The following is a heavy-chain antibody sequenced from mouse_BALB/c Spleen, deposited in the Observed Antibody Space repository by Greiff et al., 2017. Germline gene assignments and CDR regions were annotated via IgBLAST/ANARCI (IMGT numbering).Heavy chain of an antibody. V-gene: IGHV1S81*02. CDR3: TRYYDGYPFAY. CDR1: GYTFTSYY. CDR2: INPSNGGT. D-gene: IGHD2-3*01. Sequence: QVQLQQPGAELVKPEASVKLSCKASGYTFTSYYMYWVKQRPGQGLEWIGGINPSNGGTNFNEKFKSKATLTVDKSSSTAYMQLSSLTSEDSAVYYCTRYYDGYPFAYWGQGTLVTVSA. J-gene: IGHJ3*01.